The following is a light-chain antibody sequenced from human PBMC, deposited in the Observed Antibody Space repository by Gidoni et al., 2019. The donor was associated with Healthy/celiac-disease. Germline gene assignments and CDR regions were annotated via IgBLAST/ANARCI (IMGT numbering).Light chain of an antibody. CDR3: QQRSNWPF. CDR2: DAS. V-gene: IGKV3-11*01. CDR1: QSVSSY. Sequence: IVLTHSPATLSLSPGERATLSCRASQSVSSYLAWYQQKPGQAPRLLIYDASNRATGIPARFSGSGSGTDFTLTISSLEPEDFAVYYCQQRSNWPFFGGXTKVEIK. J-gene: IGKJ4*01.